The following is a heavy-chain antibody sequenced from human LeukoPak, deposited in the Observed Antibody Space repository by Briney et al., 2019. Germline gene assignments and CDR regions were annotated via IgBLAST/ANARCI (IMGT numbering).Heavy chain of an antibody. V-gene: IGHV3-48*01. CDR3: ARQGSGYDYYYYYMDV. D-gene: IGHD5-12*01. Sequence: GGSLRLSCAASGFTFSSYSMNWVRQAPGKGLEWVSYISSSSSTIYYADSVKGRFTISRDNAKNSLYLQMNSLRAEDTAVYYCARQGSGYDYYYYYMDVWGKGTTVTVSS. J-gene: IGHJ6*03. CDR2: ISSSSSTI. CDR1: GFTFSSYS.